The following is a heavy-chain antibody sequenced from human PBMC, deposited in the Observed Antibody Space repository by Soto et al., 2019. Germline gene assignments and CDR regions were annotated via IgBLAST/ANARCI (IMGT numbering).Heavy chain of an antibody. V-gene: IGHV3-7*01. CDR3: ARGGRDAYDWFDP. J-gene: IGHJ5*02. D-gene: IGHD3-16*01. Sequence: EAQLVESGGGLVQPGGSLRLSCAASNFSFSSFWMSWVRQAPGKGLEWVAKIKQDGSEKYYVDSLKGRFTISRDNAKNSVYLQRNSLRVEDTAVYFCARGGRDAYDWFDPWGQGTLVTVSS. CDR2: IKQDGSEK. CDR1: NFSFSSFW.